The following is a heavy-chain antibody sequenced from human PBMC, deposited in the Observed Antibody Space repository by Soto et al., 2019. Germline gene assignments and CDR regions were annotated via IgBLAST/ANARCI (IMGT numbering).Heavy chain of an antibody. D-gene: IGHD6-13*01. CDR2: IYPGDSDT. CDR3: ARLGSRLYSSSWY. CDR1: GYTFTNYW. J-gene: IGHJ4*02. V-gene: IGHV5-51*01. Sequence: ESLKISCKGSGYTFTNYWIGWVRQMPGKGLEWMGIIYPGDSDTRYSPSFQGQVTISADKSISTAHLQWSSLKASDTAMYYWARLGSRLYSSSWYWGQGTLVTVSS.